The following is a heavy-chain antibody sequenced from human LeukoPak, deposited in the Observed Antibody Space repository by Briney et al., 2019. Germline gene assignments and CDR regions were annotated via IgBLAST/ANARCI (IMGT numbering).Heavy chain of an antibody. V-gene: IGHV4-31*03. CDR2: IYYSGST. D-gene: IGHD2/OR15-2a*01. CDR1: GASISSGGYY. CDR3: ARLPGNWFDP. Sequence: SQTLSLTCTVSGASISSGGYYWSWIRQLPGKGLEWIGYIYYSGSTYYNPSLKSRLTISVDTSKNQFSLKLSSVTAADTAVYYCARLPGNWFDPWGQGTLVTASS. J-gene: IGHJ5*02.